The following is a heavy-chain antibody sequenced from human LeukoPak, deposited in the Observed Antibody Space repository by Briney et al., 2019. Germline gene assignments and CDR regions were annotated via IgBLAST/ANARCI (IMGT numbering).Heavy chain of an antibody. D-gene: IGHD6-19*01. J-gene: IGHJ4*02. CDR2: ISWNSGSI. Sequence: GRSLRLSCAAPGFTFYDYAMHWVRQAPGKGLEWVSGISWNSGSIGYADSVKGRFTISRDNAKNSLYLQMNSLRAEDTALYYCAKDSKPGIAVSCSTFDYCGQGTLVTVSS. V-gene: IGHV3-9*01. CDR3: AKDSKPGIAVSCSTFDY. CDR1: GFTFYDYA.